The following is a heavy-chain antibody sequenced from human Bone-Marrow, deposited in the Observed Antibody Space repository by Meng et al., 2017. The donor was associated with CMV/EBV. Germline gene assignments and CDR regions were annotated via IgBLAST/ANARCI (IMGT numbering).Heavy chain of an antibody. CDR1: GNPFTGYY. V-gene: IGHV1-2*02. CDR3: ARDSGSYLC. J-gene: IGHJ4*02. Sequence: HVQLVQAGAVVRQPCASVKVSCNASGNPFTGYYMHLVRQAHGQGREWMGWLNPNSGGTNYAQKFQGRVTMTRDTSISTAYMELSRLRSDDTAVYYCARDSGSYLCWGQGTLVTVSS. CDR2: LNPNSGGT. D-gene: IGHD1-26*01.